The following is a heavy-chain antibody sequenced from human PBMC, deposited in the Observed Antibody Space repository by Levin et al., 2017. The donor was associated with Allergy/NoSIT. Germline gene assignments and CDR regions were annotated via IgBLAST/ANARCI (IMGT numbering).Heavy chain of an antibody. CDR1: GGSVSSGSYY. D-gene: IGHD3-10*01. J-gene: IGHJ4*02. CDR2: IYYSGTT. Sequence: PSETLSLTCTVSGGSVSSGSYYWSWIRQPPGKGLEWIGYIYYSGTTNYNPSLKSRLTISLDTSKNQFSLRLSSVTAADTAVYYCARDRRGWFGEPTLDYWGQGTLVTVSS. CDR3: ARDRRGWFGEPTLDY. V-gene: IGHV4-61*01.